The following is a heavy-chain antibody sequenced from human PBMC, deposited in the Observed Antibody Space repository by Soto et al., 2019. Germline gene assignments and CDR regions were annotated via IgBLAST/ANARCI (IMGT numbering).Heavy chain of an antibody. D-gene: IGHD6-6*01. V-gene: IGHV3-30*18. CDR1: GFTFSSYG. CDR3: AKDRFYRQLARGYYYYYYMDV. Sequence: GGSLRLSCAASGFTFSSYGMHWVRQAPGKGLEWVAVISYDGSNKYYADSVKGRFTIFRDNCKNTLYLQMNRLRAEDTAVYYCAKDRFYRQLARGYYYYYYMDVWGKGTTVTVSS. CDR2: ISYDGSNK. J-gene: IGHJ6*03.